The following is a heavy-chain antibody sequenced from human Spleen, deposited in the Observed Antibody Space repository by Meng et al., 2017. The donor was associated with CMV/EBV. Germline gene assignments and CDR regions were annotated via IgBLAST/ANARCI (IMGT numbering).Heavy chain of an antibody. CDR3: ARGGLWGFWSGYPWSY. CDR1: GYTFTSYD. J-gene: IGHJ4*02. D-gene: IGHD3-3*01. V-gene: IGHV1-8*01. Sequence: VSVKVSCKASGYTFTSYDINWVRQATGQGLEWMGWMNPNSGNTGYAQKFQGRVTMTRNTSISTAYMELSSLRSEDTAVYYCARGGLWGFWSGYPWSYWGQGTLVTVSS. CDR2: MNPNSGNT.